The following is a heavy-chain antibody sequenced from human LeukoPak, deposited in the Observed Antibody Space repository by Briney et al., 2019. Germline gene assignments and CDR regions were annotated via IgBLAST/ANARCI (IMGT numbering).Heavy chain of an antibody. J-gene: IGHJ4*02. CDR1: GFTFSSYS. CDR3: ARERRRGDGGNMYYFDY. CDR2: ISSSSSYI. V-gene: IGHV3-21*01. Sequence: GGSLRLSCAASGFTFSSYSMNWVRQAPGKGLEWVSSISSSSSYIYYADSVKGRFTISRDNAKNSLYLQMNSLRAEDTAVYYCARERRRGDGGNMYYFDYWGQGTLVTVSS. D-gene: IGHD4-23*01.